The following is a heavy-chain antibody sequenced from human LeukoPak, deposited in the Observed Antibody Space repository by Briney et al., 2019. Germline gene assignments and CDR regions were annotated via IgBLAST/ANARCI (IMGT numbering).Heavy chain of an antibody. D-gene: IGHD2-2*01. CDR3: VREGAYCSSTSCYGLRAFDI. V-gene: IGHV3-7*01. CDR2: IKLGGSEK. CDR1: GFTFTTYW. J-gene: IGHJ3*02. Sequence: GGSLRLSCTASGFTFTTYWMSWVRQTPGKGLEWVANIKLGGSEKYYVDSVKGRFTISRDNAKNSLYLQMNSLRVEDTALYYCVREGAYCSSTSCYGLRAFDIWGQGIMVTVSS.